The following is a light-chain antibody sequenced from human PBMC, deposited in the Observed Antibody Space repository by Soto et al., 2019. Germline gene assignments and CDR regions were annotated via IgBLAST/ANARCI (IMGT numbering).Light chain of an antibody. V-gene: IGLV1-40*01. Sequence: QSVLTQPPSVSGAPGQTITMSCTGSGSNVGASYDVHWYQVLPGAGPRLLIYKNNNRPSGVPDRFSGSKSGTSASLAITGLRAEDEADDYCQSYDNILSGPLFGGGTKLPVL. CDR2: KNN. CDR3: QSYDNILSGPL. CDR1: GSNVGASYD. J-gene: IGLJ3*02.